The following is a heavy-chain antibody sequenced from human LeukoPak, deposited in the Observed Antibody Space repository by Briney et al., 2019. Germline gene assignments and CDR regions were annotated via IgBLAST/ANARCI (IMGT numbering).Heavy chain of an antibody. J-gene: IGHJ4*02. CDR1: GGSISSRSYY. CDR2: FYYNGGT. V-gene: IGHV4-39*01. CDR3: ARLTVVVVPATADY. D-gene: IGHD2-15*01. Sequence: SGTLSLTCTVSGGSISSRSYYWGWIRQPPGKGLEWIGSFYYNGGTYYNPSLKSRVTISVDTSKNQFSLKLSSVTAADTAVYYCARLTVVVVPATADYWGQGTLVTVSS.